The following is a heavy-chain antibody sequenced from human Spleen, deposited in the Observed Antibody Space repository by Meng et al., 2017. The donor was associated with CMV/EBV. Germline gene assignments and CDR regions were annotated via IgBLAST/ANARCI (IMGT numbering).Heavy chain of an antibody. D-gene: IGHD3-3*01. Sequence: SISGDYYYWRWIRQHPGKGLEWIGYIFYSGGTYYHPSLKSRLTISVDTSKNEFSLRLNSATAADTAVYYCARVPITIFGVVNGPFDPWGQGTLVTVSS. J-gene: IGHJ5*02. CDR1: SISGDYYY. CDR3: ARVPITIFGVVNGPFDP. CDR2: IFYSGGT. V-gene: IGHV4-31*02.